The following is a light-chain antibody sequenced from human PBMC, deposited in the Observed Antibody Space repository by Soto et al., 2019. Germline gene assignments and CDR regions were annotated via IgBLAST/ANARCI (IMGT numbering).Light chain of an antibody. CDR1: RSISSNY. Sequence: EMVLTQSPGTLSLSPGERATLSCRAGRSISSNYLAWYQQNPGQAPGLLISDASARATGIQDRFTGSGAGPDLTLAISRLEPEDFAVYFCRQYGGAPASAFCQGTKLEIK. CDR3: RQYGGAPASA. CDR2: DAS. J-gene: IGKJ2*01. V-gene: IGKV3-20*01.